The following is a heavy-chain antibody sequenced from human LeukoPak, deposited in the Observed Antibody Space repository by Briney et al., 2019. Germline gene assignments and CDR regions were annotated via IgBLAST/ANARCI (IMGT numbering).Heavy chain of an antibody. D-gene: IGHD1-14*01. Sequence: PSETLSLTCTVSGRSISSHYWSWIRQPPGKGLEWIGYIYYSGSTNYNPSLKSRVTISVDTSKNQFSLKLSSVTAADTVVYYCARGDGRPRIDYWGQGTLVTVSS. J-gene: IGHJ4*02. CDR3: ARGDGRPRIDY. CDR1: GRSISSHY. CDR2: IYYSGST. V-gene: IGHV4-59*11.